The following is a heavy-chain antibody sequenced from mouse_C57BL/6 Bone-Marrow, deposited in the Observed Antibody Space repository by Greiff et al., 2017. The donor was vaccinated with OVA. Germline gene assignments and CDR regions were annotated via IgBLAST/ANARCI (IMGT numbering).Heavy chain of an antibody. CDR2: IYWDDDK. CDR3: ARRALGRAMDY. CDR1: GFSLSTSGMG. D-gene: IGHD4-1*01. V-gene: IGHV8-12*01. J-gene: IGHJ4*01. Sequence: QVTLNVSGPGILQSSQTLSLTCSFSGFSLSTSGMGVSWIRQPSGKGLEWLAHIYWDDDKRYNPSLKSRLTISKDTSRNQVFLKITSVDTADTATYYCARRALGRAMDYWGQGTSVTVSS.